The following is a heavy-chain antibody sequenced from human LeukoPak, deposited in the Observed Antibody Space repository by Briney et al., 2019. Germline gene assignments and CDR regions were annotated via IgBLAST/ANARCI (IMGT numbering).Heavy chain of an antibody. V-gene: IGHV4-38-2*02. Sequence: SETLFLTCTVSVYSSSIDYYWGWIRQSPGKGLEWIGSIHRSGSTYYNPSLKSRVTISGDTSKSQFSLRLTSVTAADTAVYYCVAGSYYKKYYYYYYYMDVWGKGTTVTVSS. J-gene: IGHJ6*03. CDR3: VAGSYYKKYYYYYYYMDV. CDR2: IHRSGST. CDR1: VYSSSIDYY. D-gene: IGHD3-10*01.